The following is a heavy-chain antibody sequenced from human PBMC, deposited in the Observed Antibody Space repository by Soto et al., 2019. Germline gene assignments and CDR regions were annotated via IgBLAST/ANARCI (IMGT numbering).Heavy chain of an antibody. V-gene: IGHV3-33*01. CDR3: ARDLSGPLDY. Sequence: QVQLVESGGGVVQPGTSLRLSCAASGFTFTNYGMHWVRQAPGKGLEWVALIWYDGSQKFYADSVKGRFTISRDTSKNTLYLQMNSLRAADTAVYFCARDLSGPLDYWGQGTLLTVSS. CDR1: GFTFTNYG. D-gene: IGHD3-16*02. J-gene: IGHJ4*02. CDR2: IWYDGSQK.